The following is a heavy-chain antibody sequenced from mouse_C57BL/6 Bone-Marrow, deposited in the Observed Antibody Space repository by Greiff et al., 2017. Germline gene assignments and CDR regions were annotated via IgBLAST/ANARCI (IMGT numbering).Heavy chain of an antibody. J-gene: IGHJ2*01. CDR2: INPYNGGT. CDR3: ARSSWGSFDY. D-gene: IGHD4-1*01. V-gene: IGHV1-19*01. CDR1: GYTFTDYY. Sequence: VQLQQSGPVLVKPGASVKMSCKASGYTFTDYYMNWVKQSHGKSLEWIGVINPYNGGTSYNQKFKGKATLTVDKSSSTAYMELNSLTSEDSAVYYCARSSWGSFDYWGQGTTLTGSS.